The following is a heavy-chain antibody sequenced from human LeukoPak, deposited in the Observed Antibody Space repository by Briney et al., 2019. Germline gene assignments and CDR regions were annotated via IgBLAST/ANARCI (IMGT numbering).Heavy chain of an antibody. CDR3: ARGDYDILSNMDYGMDV. D-gene: IGHD3-9*01. V-gene: IGHV1-18*01. J-gene: IGHJ6*02. CDR1: GYTFTSYG. Sequence: GASVKVSCEASGYTFTSYGISWVRQAPGQGLEWMGWISAYNGNTNYAQKLQGRVTMTTDTSTSTAYMELRSLRSDDTAVYYCARGDYDILSNMDYGMDVWGQGTTVTVSS. CDR2: ISAYNGNT.